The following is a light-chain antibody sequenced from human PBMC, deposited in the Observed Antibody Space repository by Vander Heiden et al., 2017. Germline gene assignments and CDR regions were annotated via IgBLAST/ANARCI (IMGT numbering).Light chain of an antibody. CDR2: KAS. CDR3: LHDNSYILS. V-gene: IGKV1-5*03. J-gene: IGKJ3*01. CDR1: QGISDY. Sequence: IPMTQSPSTLSASVGDRVTITCRASQGISDYLAWYQQKPGKAPKVLIYKASSLESGVPSRFSGSGSGTEFTLTISSLQPDDFATYYCLHDNSYILSFGPGTNVEIK.